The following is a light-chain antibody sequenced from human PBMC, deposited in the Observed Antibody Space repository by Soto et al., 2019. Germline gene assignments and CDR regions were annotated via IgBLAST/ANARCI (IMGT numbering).Light chain of an antibody. Sequence: EIVLTQSPGTLSLSPGERATLSCRASQSVSNNYLAWYQQKPGQAPRLLIYDASTRATGIPDRIRGSGSGTDFTLTISSLEPEDFAVYFCQQYCSSSYTFGQGTKLEIK. CDR3: QQYCSSSYT. V-gene: IGKV3-20*01. CDR1: QSVSNNY. CDR2: DAS. J-gene: IGKJ2*01.